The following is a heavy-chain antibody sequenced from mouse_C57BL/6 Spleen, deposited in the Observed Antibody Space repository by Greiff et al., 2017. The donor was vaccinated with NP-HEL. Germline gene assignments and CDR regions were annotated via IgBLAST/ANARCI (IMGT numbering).Heavy chain of an antibody. Sequence: QVQLQQPGAELVRPGSSVKLSCKASGYTFTSYWMHWVKQRPIQGLEWIGNIDPSDSETHSNQKFKDKATLTVDKSSITAYMLLSSLTAEDSAVYYCARGTVVDYWGQGTTLTVSS. CDR3: ARGTVVDY. CDR2: IDPSDSET. J-gene: IGHJ2*01. D-gene: IGHD1-1*01. V-gene: IGHV1-52*01. CDR1: GYTFTSYW.